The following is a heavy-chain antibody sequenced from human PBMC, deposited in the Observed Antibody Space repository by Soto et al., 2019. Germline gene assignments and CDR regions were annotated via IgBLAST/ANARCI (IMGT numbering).Heavy chain of an antibody. J-gene: IGHJ5*02. CDR3: ASSKTGYYMRWFDP. CDR1: GGTFSSYT. Sequence: ASVKVSCKASGGTFSSYTISWVRQAPGQGLEWMGRIIPILGIANYAQKFQGRVTITADKSTSTAYMELSSLRSEDTAVYYCASSKTGYYMRWFDPWGQGTLVTVSS. V-gene: IGHV1-69*02. D-gene: IGHD3-9*01. CDR2: IIPILGIA.